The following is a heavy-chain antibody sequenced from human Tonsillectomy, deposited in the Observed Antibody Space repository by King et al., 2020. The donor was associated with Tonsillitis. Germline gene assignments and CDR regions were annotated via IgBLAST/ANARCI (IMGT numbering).Heavy chain of an antibody. D-gene: IGHD3-9*01. CDR1: GGSISSYY. V-gene: IGHV4-59*01. CDR2: IYNSGST. Sequence: QLQESGPGLVKPSETLSLTCTVSGGSISSYYWSWIRQPPGKGLEWIGYIYNSGSTNYNPSLKSRVTISVDTSTNQFSLKLSSVTAADTAVYYCARELYDILTGRGLGAFDIWSQGTMVTVSS. CDR3: ARELYDILTGRGLGAFDI. J-gene: IGHJ3*02.